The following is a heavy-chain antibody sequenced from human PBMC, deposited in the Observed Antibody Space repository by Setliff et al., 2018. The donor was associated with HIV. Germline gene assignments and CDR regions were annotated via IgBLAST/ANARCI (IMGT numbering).Heavy chain of an antibody. CDR1: GGSISNSY. V-gene: IGHV4-4*08. Sequence: PSETLSLTCTVSGGSISNSYWTWIRQPPGKGLEWIGYIYTSGSTNYNPSLKSRVIISVDTSKNQLSLKLSSMTAADTAMYYCARGSFIGDYYYFDYWGQGTLVTVSS. CDR3: ARGSFIGDYYYFDY. CDR2: IYTSGST. D-gene: IGHD3-10*01. J-gene: IGHJ4*02.